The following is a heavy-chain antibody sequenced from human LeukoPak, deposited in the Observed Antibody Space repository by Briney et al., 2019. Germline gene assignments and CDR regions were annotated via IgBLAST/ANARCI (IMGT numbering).Heavy chain of an antibody. J-gene: IGHJ5*02. CDR3: ARDLQNTLLWSDP. V-gene: IGHV3-74*01. Sequence: GGSLRLSCVASGFAFNTYWMHWVRQAPGKGLVWVSRINGDGSSTSYADSVKGRFTISRDNAKNTLYLQMNSLRAEDTAVYSCARDLQNTLLWSDPWGQGTLVTVSS. CDR2: INGDGSST. CDR1: GFAFNTYW. D-gene: IGHD3-10*01.